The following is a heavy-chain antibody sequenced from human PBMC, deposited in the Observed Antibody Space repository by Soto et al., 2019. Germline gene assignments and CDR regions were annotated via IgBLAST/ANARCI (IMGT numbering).Heavy chain of an antibody. CDR3: ARDWGSSGWYELNWFDP. Sequence: GGSLRLSCAASGFTFSSYSMNWVRQAPGKGLEWVSYISSSSSTMFYADSVKGRFTISRDNAKNSLYLQMNSLRDEDTAVYYCARDWGSSGWYELNWFDPWGQGTLVTVS. CDR1: GFTFSSYS. CDR2: ISSSSSTM. V-gene: IGHV3-48*02. J-gene: IGHJ5*02. D-gene: IGHD6-19*01.